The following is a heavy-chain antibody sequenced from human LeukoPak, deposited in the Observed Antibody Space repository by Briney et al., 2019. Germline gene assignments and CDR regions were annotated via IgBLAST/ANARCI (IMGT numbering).Heavy chain of an antibody. J-gene: IGHJ6*03. V-gene: IGHV4-38-2*01. Sequence: KSSETLSLTCAVSGYSISSGYYWGWIRQPPGKGLEWIGSIYHSGSTYYNPSLKSRVTISVDTPKNQFSLKLSSVTAADTAVYYCARYGCSSTSCFYYYYYYMDVWGKGTTVTVSS. CDR3: ARYGCSSTSCFYYYYYYMDV. CDR2: IYHSGST. CDR1: GYSISSGYY. D-gene: IGHD2-2*01.